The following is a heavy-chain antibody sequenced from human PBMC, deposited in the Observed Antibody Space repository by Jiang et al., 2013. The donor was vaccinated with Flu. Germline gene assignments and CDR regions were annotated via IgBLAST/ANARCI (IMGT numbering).Heavy chain of an antibody. J-gene: IGHJ6*02. D-gene: IGHD3-10*01. CDR1: GFTFSSYE. CDR2: ISSSGSTI. Sequence: LESGGGLVQPGGSLRLSCAASGFTFSSYEMNWVRQAPGKGLEWVSYISSSGSTIYYADSVKGRFTISRDNAKNSLYLQMNSLRAEDTAVYYCASSGVTMVRGVILDPWGMDVWGQGTTVTVSS. CDR3: ASSGVTMVRGVILDPWGMDV. V-gene: IGHV3-48*03.